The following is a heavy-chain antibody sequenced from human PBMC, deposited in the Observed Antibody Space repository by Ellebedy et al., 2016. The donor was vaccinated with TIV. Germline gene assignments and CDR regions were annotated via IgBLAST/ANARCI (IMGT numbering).Heavy chain of an antibody. J-gene: IGHJ3*01. CDR3: ARGPGAATEETFDF. CDR2: IYTSGST. Sequence: MPSETLSLTCTVSGGSISSYYWSWIRQPAGKGLEWIGRIYTSGSTNYNPSLESRVTLSVDTSKSQFSLKLTSVTAADTAVYYCARGPGAATEETFDFWGQGTLVTVSS. CDR1: GGSISSYY. V-gene: IGHV4-4*07. D-gene: IGHD1-26*01.